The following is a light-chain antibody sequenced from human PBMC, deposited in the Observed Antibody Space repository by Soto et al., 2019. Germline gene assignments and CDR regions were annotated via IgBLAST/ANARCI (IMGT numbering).Light chain of an antibody. V-gene: IGLV2-14*01. Sequence: QSVLTQPASVSGSPGQSITISCTGTSSDVGSYNFVSWYQQYPGKVPKLMIYDVSNRPSGVSNRFSGSKSGNTASLTISGLQAEDEADYYCSSYTTRTNVVFGGGTKLTVL. J-gene: IGLJ2*01. CDR1: SSDVGSYNF. CDR2: DVS. CDR3: SSYTTRTNVV.